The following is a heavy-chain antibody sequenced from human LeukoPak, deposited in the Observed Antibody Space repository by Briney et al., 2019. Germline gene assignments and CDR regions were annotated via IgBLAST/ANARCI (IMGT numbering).Heavy chain of an antibody. CDR1: GYSISSGYY. CDR2: IYHSGST. Sequence: KPSETLSLTCTVSGYSISSGYYWGWLRQPPGKGLEWIGSIYHSGSTYYNPSLKSRVTISVDTSKNQFSLKLSSVTAADTAVYYCAREGITMIKAPVAFDIWGQGTMVTVSS. CDR3: AREGITMIKAPVAFDI. D-gene: IGHD3-22*01. V-gene: IGHV4-38-2*02. J-gene: IGHJ3*02.